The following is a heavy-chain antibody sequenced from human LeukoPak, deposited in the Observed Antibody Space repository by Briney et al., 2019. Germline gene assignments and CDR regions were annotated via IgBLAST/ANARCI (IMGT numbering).Heavy chain of an antibody. J-gene: IGHJ3*02. D-gene: IGHD2-2*02. CDR3: ARDRYCSSTSCYNSGAFDI. CDR2: IYTSGST. V-gene: IGHV4-4*07. Sequence: PSETLSLTCTVSGGSISSYYWSWIRQPAGKGLEWIGRIYTSGSTNYNPSLKSRVTMSVDTSKNQFSLKLSSVTAADTAVYYCARDRYCSSTSCYNSGAFDIWGQGTMVTVSS. CDR1: GGSISSYY.